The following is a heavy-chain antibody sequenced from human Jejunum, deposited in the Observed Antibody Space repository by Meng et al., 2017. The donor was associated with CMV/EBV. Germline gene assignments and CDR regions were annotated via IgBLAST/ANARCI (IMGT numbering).Heavy chain of an antibody. CDR3: ARDVDDDNGFDI. V-gene: IGHV1-2*02. J-gene: IGHJ3*02. CDR1: GYMFSIYY. Sequence: KASGYMFSIYYIPWVRQAPGQGLEWLGYINPKNGVTKYLQTFQGRLTMTRHTSINTVYMELTSLKSDDTAVYYCARDVDDDNGFDIWGQGTKVTVSS. CDR2: INPKNGVT. D-gene: IGHD3-16*01.